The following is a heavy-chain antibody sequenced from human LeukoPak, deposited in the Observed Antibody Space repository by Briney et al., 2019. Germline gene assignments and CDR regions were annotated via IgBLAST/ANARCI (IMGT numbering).Heavy chain of an antibody. D-gene: IGHD6-13*01. CDR1: GGSISSYY. V-gene: IGHV4-4*07. Sequence: SETLSLTCTVSGGSISSYYWSWIRQPAGKGLVWIGRIYTSGSTNYNPSLKSRVTMSVDTSKNQFSLKLSSVTAADTAVYYCARGFGAAAGDYWGQGTLVTVSS. CDR3: ARGFGAAAGDY. CDR2: IYTSGST. J-gene: IGHJ4*02.